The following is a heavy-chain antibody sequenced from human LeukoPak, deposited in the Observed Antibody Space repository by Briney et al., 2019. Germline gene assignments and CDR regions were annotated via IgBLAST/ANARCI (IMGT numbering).Heavy chain of an antibody. CDR1: GFTFSSYA. J-gene: IGHJ4*02. D-gene: IGHD1-1*01. CDR3: ARKSSPSVMTGTIPDYFDH. CDR2: ISSDGGST. V-gene: IGHV3-64*01. Sequence: GGSLRLSCAASGFTFSSYAMYWVRQAPGKGLEFASAISSDGGSTYFANSVKGRFTISRDNSKNTLFLQMGSLRAEDMAFYYCARKSSPSVMTGTIPDYFDHWGQGTLVSVSS.